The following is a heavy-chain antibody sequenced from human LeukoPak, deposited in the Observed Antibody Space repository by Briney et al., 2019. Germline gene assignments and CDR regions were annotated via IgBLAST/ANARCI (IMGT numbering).Heavy chain of an antibody. Sequence: GRSLRLSCAASGFTFDDYAMHWVRQVPGKGLEWASGISWNSGSIVYADSVKGRFTISRDNAKNSLYLQMNSLRAEDMALYYCAKGGRLPRDAFDIWGQGTMVTVSS. CDR1: GFTFDDYA. CDR2: ISWNSGSI. V-gene: IGHV3-9*03. CDR3: AKGGRLPRDAFDI. J-gene: IGHJ3*02. D-gene: IGHD2-15*01.